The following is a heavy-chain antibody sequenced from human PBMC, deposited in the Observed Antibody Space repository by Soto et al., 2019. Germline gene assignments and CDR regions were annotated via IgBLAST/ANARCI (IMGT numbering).Heavy chain of an antibody. CDR2: INHSGST. V-gene: IGHV4-34*01. J-gene: IGHJ3*02. D-gene: IGHD2-21*02. CDR1: GGSFSGYY. Sequence: LSLTCAVYGGSFSGYYWSWIRQPPGKGLEWIGEINHSGSTNYNPSLKSRVTISVDTSKNQFSLKLSSVTAADTAVYYCARPRGPVVVTATPRHNAFDIWGQGTMVTVSS. CDR3: ARPRGPVVVTATPRHNAFDI.